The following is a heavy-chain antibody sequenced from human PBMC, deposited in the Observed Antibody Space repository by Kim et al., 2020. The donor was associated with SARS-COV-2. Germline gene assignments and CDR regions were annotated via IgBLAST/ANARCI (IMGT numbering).Heavy chain of an antibody. CDR2: IKSKTDGGTT. Sequence: GGSLRLSCAASGFTFSNAWMSWVRQAPGKGLEWVGRIKSKTDGGTTDYAAPVKGRFTISRDDSKNTLYLQMNSLKTEDTAVYSCTTEVVEELRYFDWLLVLGGHWGQGTLVTVSS. CDR3: TTEVVEELRYFDWLLVLGGH. V-gene: IGHV3-15*01. D-gene: IGHD3-9*01. CDR1: GFTFSNAW. J-gene: IGHJ4*02.